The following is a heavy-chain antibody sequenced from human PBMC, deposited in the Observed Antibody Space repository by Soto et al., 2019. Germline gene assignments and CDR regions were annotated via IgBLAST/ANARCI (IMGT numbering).Heavy chain of an antibody. D-gene: IGHD3-10*01. CDR3: AVDAQCRSTTFPGALDI. CDR2: IKRKSDGGTI. Sequence: DVQLVESGGGLVKPGGSLRLSCAASGFGFSDVWMTWVRQAPGKGLEWVGRIKRKSDGGTIDYAAPVKGRFTISRDDVKKMVFVQMTCLKSEDTSVYFCAVDAQCRSTTFPGALDIWGQGTMVIVSP. CDR1: GFGFSDVW. J-gene: IGHJ3*02. V-gene: IGHV3-15*01.